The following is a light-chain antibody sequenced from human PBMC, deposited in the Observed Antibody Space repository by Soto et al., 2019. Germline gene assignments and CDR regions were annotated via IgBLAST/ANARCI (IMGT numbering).Light chain of an antibody. CDR2: GAS. Sequence: EIVMTQSPATLSLSPGERATLSCRASQSVRSKLACYQQKPGQATMLLIYGASTRATVIPARCSGSGSGTEFTLTISSLQYEDVAVYYCQQYNNWPPITFGQGTRLEI. CDR1: QSVRSK. J-gene: IGKJ5*01. V-gene: IGKV3-15*01. CDR3: QQYNNWPPIT.